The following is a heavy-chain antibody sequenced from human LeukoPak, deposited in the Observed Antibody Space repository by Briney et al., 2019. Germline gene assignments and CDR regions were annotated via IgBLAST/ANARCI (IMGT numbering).Heavy chain of an antibody. CDR2: IKQDGSEK. D-gene: IGHD4-23*01. Sequence: PGGSLRLSCAASGFTFSDYWIDWVRQAPGKGLEWVANIKQDGSEKNYLDSVEGRFTISRDNAKNSLYLQMNNLRAEDTAVYYCARNRGWQQFDYWGQGTLVTVSS. CDR1: GFTFSDYW. V-gene: IGHV3-7*01. J-gene: IGHJ4*02. CDR3: ARNRGWQQFDY.